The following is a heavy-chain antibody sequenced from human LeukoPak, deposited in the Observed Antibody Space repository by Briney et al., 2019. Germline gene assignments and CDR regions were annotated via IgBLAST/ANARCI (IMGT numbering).Heavy chain of an antibody. V-gene: IGHV4-61*05. CDR1: GGSISSSSYY. CDR2: IYYSGTA. J-gene: IGHJ4*02. Sequence: PSETLSLTCTVSGGSISSSSYYWSWIRQPPGKGLEWIGYIYYSGTAKYNPSLKSRVTMSVDTSKNQFSLNPSSVTAADTAVYYCARDYGIAAPFFDYWGQGTLVTVSS. CDR3: ARDYGIAAPFFDY. D-gene: IGHD6-25*01.